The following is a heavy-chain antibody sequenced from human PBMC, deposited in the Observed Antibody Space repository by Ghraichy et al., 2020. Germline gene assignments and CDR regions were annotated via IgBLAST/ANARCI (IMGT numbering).Heavy chain of an antibody. Sequence: GESLNISCAASGFTFSSYSMNWVRQAPGKGLEWVSYISSSSSTIYYADSVKGRFTISRDNAKNSLYLQMNSLRDEDTAVYYCARSLGSYRGASFDYWGQGTLVTVSS. V-gene: IGHV3-48*02. CDR1: GFTFSSYS. CDR3: ARSLGSYRGASFDY. D-gene: IGHD1-26*01. J-gene: IGHJ4*02. CDR2: ISSSSSTI.